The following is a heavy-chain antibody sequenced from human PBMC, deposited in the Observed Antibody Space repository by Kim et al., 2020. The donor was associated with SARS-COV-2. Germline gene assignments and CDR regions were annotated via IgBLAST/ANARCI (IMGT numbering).Heavy chain of an antibody. CDR3: GIDYVGRGGYYFDY. D-gene: IGHD4-17*01. V-gene: IGHV5-51*01. CDR2: IYPGDFDT. Sequence: GESLKISCTGSGYSFSYYWIGWVRQMPGRGLEWMGIIYPGDFDTKYSPSFEGQVTISADKSLNTAYLQWNNLKASDTAMYFCGIDYVGRGGYYFDYWGQGTLVTVSS. CDR1: GYSFSYYW. J-gene: IGHJ4*02.